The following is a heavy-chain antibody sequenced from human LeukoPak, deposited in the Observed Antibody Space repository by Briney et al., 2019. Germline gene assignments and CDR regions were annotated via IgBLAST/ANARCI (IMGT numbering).Heavy chain of an antibody. D-gene: IGHD4-17*01. J-gene: IGHJ4*02. CDR1: GFTVSSNY. CDR3: ARGRDYGDYYFDY. Sequence: GGSLRLSCAASGFTVSSNYMSWVRQAPGKGLEWVSVIYSGGSTYYADTVKGRFTISRDNSKNTLYLQMNSLRAEDTAVYYCARGRDYGDYYFDYWGQGTLVTVSS. V-gene: IGHV3-53*01. CDR2: IYSGGST.